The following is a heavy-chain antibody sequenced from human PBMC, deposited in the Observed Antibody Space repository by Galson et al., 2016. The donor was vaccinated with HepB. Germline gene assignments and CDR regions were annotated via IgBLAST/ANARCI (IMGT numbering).Heavy chain of an antibody. CDR2: IVSGSDTI. Sequence: SLRLSCAASGFTFTNYWMSWVRQAPGKGLEWVSYIVSGSDTIYYADSVKGRFTISRDNAKNSLYLQMIGLRDEDTAVYYCARGQDTSVEIYYYSMDVWGQGTTVTVSS. V-gene: IGHV3-48*02. D-gene: IGHD5-18*01. J-gene: IGHJ6*02. CDR1: GFTFTNYW. CDR3: ARGQDTSVEIYYYSMDV.